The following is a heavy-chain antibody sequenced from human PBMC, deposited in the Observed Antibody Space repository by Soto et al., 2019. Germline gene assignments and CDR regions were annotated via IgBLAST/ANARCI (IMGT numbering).Heavy chain of an antibody. Sequence: GGSLRLSCAASGLTFSGYPMNWVRQAPGKGLEWVSSISTSGDNAYYTDSVKGRFTISRDTSKDTLYLQMSSLRAEDTAVYYCGRSGSYNTGIIDQWGQGTLVTVSS. CDR1: GLTFSGYP. CDR3: GRSGSYNTGIIDQ. V-gene: IGHV3-23*01. CDR2: ISTSGDNA. D-gene: IGHD1-20*01. J-gene: IGHJ5*02.